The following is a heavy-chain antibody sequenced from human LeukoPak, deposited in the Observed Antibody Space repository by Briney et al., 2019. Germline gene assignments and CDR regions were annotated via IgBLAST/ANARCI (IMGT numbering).Heavy chain of an antibody. J-gene: IGHJ6*02. CDR3: ARGPDSSSLDYYYYGMDV. CDR2: MNPNSGKT. CDR1: GYTFTSYD. Sequence: ASVKVSCKASGYTFTSYDINWVRQATGQGLEWMGWMNPNSGKTGYAQKFQGRVTMPRNTSISTAYMELSSLRSEDTAVYYCARGPDSSSLDYYYYGMDVWGQGTTVTVSS. V-gene: IGHV1-8*01. D-gene: IGHD6-13*01.